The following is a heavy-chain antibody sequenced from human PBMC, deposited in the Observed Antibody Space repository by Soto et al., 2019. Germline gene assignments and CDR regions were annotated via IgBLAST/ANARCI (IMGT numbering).Heavy chain of an antibody. CDR3: AKEDYDITYGMDV. CDR2: ISYDGSNK. CDR1: GFTFSSYG. J-gene: IGHJ6*02. V-gene: IGHV3-30*18. Sequence: QVQLVESGGGVVQPGRSLRLSCAASGFTFSSYGMHWVRQAPGKGLEWVAVISYDGSNKYYADSVKGRFTTSRDNSKNTLYLQMNRLRAEDTAVYYCAKEDYDITYGMDVWGQGTTVTVSS. D-gene: IGHD3-9*01.